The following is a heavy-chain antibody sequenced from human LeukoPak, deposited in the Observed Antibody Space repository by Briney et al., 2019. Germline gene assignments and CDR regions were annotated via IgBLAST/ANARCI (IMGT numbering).Heavy chain of an antibody. CDR2: ISWNSGII. CDR1: GFTFDDYG. Sequence: GGSLRLSCAASGFTFDDYGMSWVRQAPGKGLEWVSGISWNSGIIGYADSVKGRFTTSRDNAKNSLYLQMNSLRPEDTALYYCTKDSVAMVTTSDYWGQGTLVTVSS. D-gene: IGHD5-18*01. V-gene: IGHV3-9*01. CDR3: TKDSVAMVTTSDY. J-gene: IGHJ4*02.